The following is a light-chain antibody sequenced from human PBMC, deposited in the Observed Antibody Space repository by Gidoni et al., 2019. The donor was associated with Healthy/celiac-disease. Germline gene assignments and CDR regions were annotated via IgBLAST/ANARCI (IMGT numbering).Light chain of an antibody. V-gene: IGKV1-5*03. Sequence: DIQMTQSPSTLSASVGDRVTITCRASQSISSWLAWYQQKPGKAPKLLISKASSLESGVPSRFSGSGSGTEFTLNISSLQPDDFATYYCQQYNSYPYSFGQGTKLEIK. CDR2: KAS. CDR3: QQYNSYPYS. J-gene: IGKJ2*03. CDR1: QSISSW.